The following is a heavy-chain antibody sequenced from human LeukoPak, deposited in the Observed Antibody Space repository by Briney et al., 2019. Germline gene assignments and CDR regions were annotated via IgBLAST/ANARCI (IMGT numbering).Heavy chain of an antibody. CDR3: ARAGGDGYLYAFDI. CDR2: IYHSGST. CDR1: GGSISSSNW. Sequence: PSGTLSLTCAVSGGSISSSNWWSWVRPPPGKGLEWIGEIYHSGSTNYNPSLKSRVTISVDTSKNQFSLKLSSVTAADTAVYYCARAGGDGYLYAFDIWGQGTMVTVSS. J-gene: IGHJ3*02. D-gene: IGHD5-24*01. V-gene: IGHV4-4*02.